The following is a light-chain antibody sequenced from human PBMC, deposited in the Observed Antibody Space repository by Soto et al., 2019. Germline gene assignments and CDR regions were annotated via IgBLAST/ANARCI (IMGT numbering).Light chain of an antibody. J-gene: IGKJ4*01. V-gene: IGKV3D-15*01. CDR2: DAS. Sequence: DIVMTQSPATLSASPGERATLSCRASQSVNIYLAWYQQKPGQAPRLLIFDASSRANGIPARFSGSGSGTEFILIIISLQYEDFVVYFCQQYDDWLRLTFGGGTKVEIK. CDR1: QSVNIY. CDR3: QQYDDWLRLT.